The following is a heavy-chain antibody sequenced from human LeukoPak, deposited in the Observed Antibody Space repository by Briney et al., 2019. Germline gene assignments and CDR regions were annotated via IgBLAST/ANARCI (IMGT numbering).Heavy chain of an antibody. J-gene: IGHJ4*02. V-gene: IGHV4-59*01. CDR3: ARHNGWSLDY. Sequence: PSETLSLTRTVSGGSISSYYWSWIRQPPGKGLEWIGYIYYSGSTNYNPSLKSRVTISVDTSKKQFSLKLSSVTAADTAVYYCARHNGWSLDYWGQGTLVTVSS. D-gene: IGHD6-19*01. CDR2: IYYSGST. CDR1: GGSISSYY.